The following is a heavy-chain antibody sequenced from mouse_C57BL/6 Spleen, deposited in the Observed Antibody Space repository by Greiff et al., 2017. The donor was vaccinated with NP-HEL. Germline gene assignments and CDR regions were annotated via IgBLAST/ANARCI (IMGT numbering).Heavy chain of an antibody. V-gene: IGHV1-18*01. CDR1: GYTFTDYN. J-gene: IGHJ3*01. D-gene: IGHD1-1*01. CDR2: INPNNGGT. Sequence: VQLQQSGPELVKPGASVKIPCKASGYTFTDYNMDWVKQSHGKSLEWIGDINPNNGGTIYNQKFKGKATLTVDKSSSTAYMELRSLTSEDTAVYYCARECTTVRNLFAYWGQGTLVTVSA. CDR3: ARECTTVRNLFAY.